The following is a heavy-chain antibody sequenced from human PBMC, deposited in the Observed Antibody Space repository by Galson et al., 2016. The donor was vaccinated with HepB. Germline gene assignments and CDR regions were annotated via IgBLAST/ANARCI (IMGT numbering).Heavy chain of an antibody. Sequence: SVKVSCKASGYNFNDHYIHWVRQVPGQGLEWMGWISAYNDNTNYAQKLQGRVTMTTDTSTSTAYMELRSLRSDDTAVYYCARAPGGAANWFDPWGQGTLVTVSS. CDR1: GYNFNDHY. J-gene: IGHJ5*02. D-gene: IGHD1-26*01. CDR2: ISAYNDNT. CDR3: ARAPGGAANWFDP. V-gene: IGHV1-18*04.